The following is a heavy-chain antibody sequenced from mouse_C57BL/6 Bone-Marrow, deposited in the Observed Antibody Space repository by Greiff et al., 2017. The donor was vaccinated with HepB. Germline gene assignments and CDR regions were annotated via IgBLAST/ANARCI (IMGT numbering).Heavy chain of an antibody. Sequence: VKLMESGAELVRPGASVKLSCKASGYTFTDYYINWVKQRPGQGLEWIARIYPGSGNTYYNEKFKGKATLTAEKSSSTAYMQLSSLTSEDSAVYFCAREGTTVVATEWEAYWGQGTLVTVSA. CDR1: GYTFTDYY. V-gene: IGHV1-76*01. CDR3: AREGTTVVATEWEAY. D-gene: IGHD1-1*01. CDR2: IYPGSGNT. J-gene: IGHJ3*01.